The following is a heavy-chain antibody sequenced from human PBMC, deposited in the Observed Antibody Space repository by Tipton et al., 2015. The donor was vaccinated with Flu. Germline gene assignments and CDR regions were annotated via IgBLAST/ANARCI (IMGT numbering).Heavy chain of an antibody. CDR3: ARGIYISSSWYVGRGDPNKNDY. CDR1: GYSISSGYY. D-gene: IGHD6-13*01. V-gene: IGHV4-38-2*02. Sequence: TLSLTCIVSGYSISSGYYWGWIRQPPGKGLEWIGSIYHSGSTYYNPSLKSRVTISVDTSKNQFSLKLSSVTAADTAVYYCARGIYISSSWYVGRGDPNKNDYWDQGTLVTVSS. CDR2: IYHSGST. J-gene: IGHJ4*02.